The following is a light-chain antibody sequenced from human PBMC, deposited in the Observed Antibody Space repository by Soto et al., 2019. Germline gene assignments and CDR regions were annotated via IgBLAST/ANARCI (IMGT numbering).Light chain of an antibody. Sequence: IRMTQSPSSFSASTGDRVTITCRASQSISSWLAWYQQKPGKAPKLLIYDASSLQSGVPSRFSGSGSGTDFTLTISSLQPEDFATYYCQQSYSTPITFGQGTRLEI. CDR2: DAS. V-gene: IGKV1-39*01. CDR3: QQSYSTPIT. CDR1: QSISSW. J-gene: IGKJ5*01.